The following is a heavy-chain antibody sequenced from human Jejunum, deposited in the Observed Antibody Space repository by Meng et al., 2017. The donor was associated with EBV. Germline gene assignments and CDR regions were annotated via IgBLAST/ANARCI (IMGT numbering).Heavy chain of an antibody. V-gene: IGHV4-4*02. D-gene: IGHD3-22*01. CDR2: IYHGGGT. Sequence: QVRLRGSDPRLETPSGTLSLTCCLSGGSISDNDWWSWVRQPPGKGLEWLGEIYHGGGTNYNPSLESRVTISVDKSKNQFSLKLNSVTVADTAVYYCAGNGYYALEYWGPGILVTVSS. J-gene: IGHJ4*02. CDR1: GGSISDNDW. CDR3: AGNGYYALEY.